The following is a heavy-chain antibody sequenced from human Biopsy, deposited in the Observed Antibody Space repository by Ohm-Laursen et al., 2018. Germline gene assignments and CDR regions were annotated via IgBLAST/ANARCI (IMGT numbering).Heavy chain of an antibody. CDR3: VLASFDY. Sequence: ASVKASCKVSGYTFTTYYIHWVRLAPGHGLEWMGIINPGGNSTAYTQNFQGRVTMTRDTSTTTVYMELSSLRSEDTAVYYCVLASFDYWGQGTLVTVPS. J-gene: IGHJ4*02. V-gene: IGHV1-46*01. CDR1: GYTFTTYY. CDR2: INPGGNST.